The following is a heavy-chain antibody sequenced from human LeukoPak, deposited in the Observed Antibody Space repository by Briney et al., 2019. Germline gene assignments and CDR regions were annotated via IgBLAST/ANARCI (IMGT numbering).Heavy chain of an antibody. CDR3: AKDGKTRNWNYFQAKAVD. CDR2: ISGSGGTT. Sequence: GGSLRLFCAASGGIFSSYSMNWVRQAPGKGLEWVSGISGSGGTTHYADSVKGRFTISRDNSKNTLYLQVNSLRAEDTAIYYCAKDGKTRNWNYFQAKAVDWGQGTLVTVSS. CDR1: GGIFSSYS. D-gene: IGHD1-7*01. V-gene: IGHV3-23*01. J-gene: IGHJ4*02.